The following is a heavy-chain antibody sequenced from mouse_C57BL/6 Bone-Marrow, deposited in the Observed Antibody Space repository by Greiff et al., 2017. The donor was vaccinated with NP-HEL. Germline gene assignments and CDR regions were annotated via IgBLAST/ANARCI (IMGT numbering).Heavy chain of an antibody. V-gene: IGHV1-18*01. D-gene: IGHD1-1*01. J-gene: IGHJ2*01. Sequence: VQLQQSGPELVKPGASVKIPCKASGYTFTDYNMDWVKQSHGKSLEWIGDINPNNGGTIYNQKFKGKATLTVDKSSSTAYMELRSLTSEDTAVYYCARLLAYGSTYFDYWGQGTTLTVSS. CDR3: ARLLAYGSTYFDY. CDR1: GYTFTDYN. CDR2: INPNNGGT.